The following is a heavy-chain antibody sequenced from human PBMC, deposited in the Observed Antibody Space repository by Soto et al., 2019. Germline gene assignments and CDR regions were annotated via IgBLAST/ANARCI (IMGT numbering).Heavy chain of an antibody. CDR1: GFTFSSYW. CDR2: IRQDGSEM. J-gene: IGHJ4*02. Sequence: LRLSCAASGFTFSSYWMSWVRQAPGRGLEWVANIRQDGSEMYYVDSVKGRFTISRDNAKNSLYLQMNSLRAGDTAVYYCARGVASWYSFDYWGQGTLVTVSS. CDR3: ARGVASWYSFDY. D-gene: IGHD6-13*01. V-gene: IGHV3-7*05.